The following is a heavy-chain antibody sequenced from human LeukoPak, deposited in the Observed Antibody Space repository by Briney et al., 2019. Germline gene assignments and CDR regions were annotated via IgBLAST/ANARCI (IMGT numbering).Heavy chain of an antibody. D-gene: IGHD2-2*01. J-gene: IGHJ6*03. V-gene: IGHV3-30*02. Sequence: GGSLRLSCAASGFTFSSYGMHWVRQAPGKGLEWVAFIRYDGSNKYYADSVKGRFTISRDSSKNTLYLQMNSLRAEDTAVYYCAKDEYCSSTSCLKEPLLDHYYYYYMDVWGKGTTVTISS. CDR1: GFTFSSYG. CDR2: IRYDGSNK. CDR3: AKDEYCSSTSCLKEPLLDHYYYYYMDV.